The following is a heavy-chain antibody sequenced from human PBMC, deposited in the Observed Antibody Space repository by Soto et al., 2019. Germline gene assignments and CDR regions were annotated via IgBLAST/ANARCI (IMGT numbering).Heavy chain of an antibody. CDR3: ARADSYGDYEAFDI. CDR2: IWYDGSNK. CDR1: GFTFSSYG. Sequence: QVQLVESGGGVVQPGRSLRLSCAASGFTFSSYGMHWVRQAPGKGLEWVAVIWYDGSNKYYADSVKGRFTISRDNSKNTLYLQMNSLRAEDTAVYYCARADSYGDYEAFDIWGQGTMVTVSS. J-gene: IGHJ3*02. V-gene: IGHV3-33*01. D-gene: IGHD4-17*01.